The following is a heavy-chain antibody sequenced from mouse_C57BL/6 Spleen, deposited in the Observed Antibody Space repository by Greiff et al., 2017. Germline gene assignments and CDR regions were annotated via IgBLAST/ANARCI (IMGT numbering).Heavy chain of an antibody. CDR1: GFTFSSYA. V-gene: IGHV5-9-1*02. CDR3: TRERGYSNYGDYAMDY. D-gene: IGHD2-5*01. Sequence: EVKLMESGEGLVKPGGSLKLSCAASGFTFSSYAMSWVRQTPETRLEWVAYISSGGDYIYYADTVKGRFTISRDNARNTLYLQMSSLKSEDTARYYCTRERGYSNYGDYAMDYWGQGASVTVSS. J-gene: IGHJ4*01. CDR2: ISSGGDYI.